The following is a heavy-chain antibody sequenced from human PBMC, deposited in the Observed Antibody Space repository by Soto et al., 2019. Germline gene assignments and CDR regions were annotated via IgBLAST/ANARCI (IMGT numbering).Heavy chain of an antibody. J-gene: IGHJ6*02. CDR2: ISWDGGST. CDR1: GFTFDDYT. Sequence: GGSLRLSCAASGFTFDDYTMHWVRQAPGKGLEWVSLISWDGGSTYYADSVKGRFTISRDNSKNSLYLQMNSLRTEDTALYYCAKDLGPAAIFYYYGMDVWGQGTTVTVSS. D-gene: IGHD2-2*01. CDR3: AKDLGPAAIFYYYGMDV. V-gene: IGHV3-43*01.